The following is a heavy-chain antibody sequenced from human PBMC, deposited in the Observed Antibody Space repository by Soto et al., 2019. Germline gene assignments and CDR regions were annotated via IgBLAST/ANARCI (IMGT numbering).Heavy chain of an antibody. J-gene: IGHJ6*02. Sequence: ASVKVSCKASGYTFTSYYMHWVRQAPGQGLEWMGWISAYNGNTNYAQKLQGRVTMTTDTSTSTAYMELRSLRSDDTAVYYCARRGVVSYYYGMDVWGQGTTVTVSS. V-gene: IGHV1-18*04. CDR2: ISAYNGNT. D-gene: IGHD3-3*01. CDR1: GYTFTSYY. CDR3: ARRGVVSYYYGMDV.